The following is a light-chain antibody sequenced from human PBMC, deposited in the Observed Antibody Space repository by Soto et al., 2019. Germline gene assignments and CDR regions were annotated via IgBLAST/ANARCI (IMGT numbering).Light chain of an antibody. V-gene: IGLV2-14*01. J-gene: IGLJ1*01. CDR3: SSYTSSSTYV. CDR2: DVS. Sequence: QSVLTQPSSVSGSPVQSITIACTGTSNDVGGYNYVSWYQQYPGKAPRLVISDVSNRPSGVSNRFSGSKSGNSASLTISGLQAEDEADYYCSSYTSSSTYVFGTGTKVTVL. CDR1: SNDVGGYNY.